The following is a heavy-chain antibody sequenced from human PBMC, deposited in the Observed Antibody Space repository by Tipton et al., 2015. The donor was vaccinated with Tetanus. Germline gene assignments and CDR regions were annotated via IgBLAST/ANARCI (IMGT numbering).Heavy chain of an antibody. V-gene: IGHV4-61*08. Sequence: TLSLTCSVSGGSLRSGDYQWNWIRQPPGKGLEWLAYISPSGRTNSNYSLKSRITISQDKSKNQFSLRLTSVTAAGTAVYSCAGGLVRWYEPWGRGTLVSVSS. CDR1: GGSLRSGDYQ. J-gene: IGHJ5*02. CDR3: AGGLVRWYEP. CDR2: ISPSGRT. D-gene: IGHD3-10*01.